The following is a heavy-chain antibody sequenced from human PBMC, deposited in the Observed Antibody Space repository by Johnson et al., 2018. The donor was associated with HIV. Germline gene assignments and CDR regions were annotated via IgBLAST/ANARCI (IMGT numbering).Heavy chain of an antibody. CDR2: IRYDGSNK. Sequence: QVLLVESGGGVVQPGGSLRLSCVASGFTFSSYGMHWVRQAPGKGLEWVAFIRYDGSNKYYADSVKGRFTISRDNSKNTLYLQMNSLRAEDTAVYYCARDKYPPTAAAGTDAFDIWGQGTMVTVSP. CDR1: GFTFSSYG. D-gene: IGHD6-13*01. J-gene: IGHJ3*02. CDR3: ARDKYPPTAAAGTDAFDI. V-gene: IGHV3-30*02.